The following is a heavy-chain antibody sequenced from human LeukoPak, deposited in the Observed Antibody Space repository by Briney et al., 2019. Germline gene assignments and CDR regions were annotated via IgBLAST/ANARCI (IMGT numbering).Heavy chain of an antibody. CDR2: ISYDGSNK. CDR3: AKGNYDYVWGSDDAFDI. Sequence: GGSLRLSCAASGFTFSSYGMHWVRQAPGKGLEWVAVISYDGSNKYYADSVKGRFTISRDNSKNTLYLQMNSLRAEDTAVYYCAKGNYDYVWGSDDAFDIWGQGTMVTVSS. V-gene: IGHV3-30*18. J-gene: IGHJ3*02. CDR1: GFTFSSYG. D-gene: IGHD3-16*01.